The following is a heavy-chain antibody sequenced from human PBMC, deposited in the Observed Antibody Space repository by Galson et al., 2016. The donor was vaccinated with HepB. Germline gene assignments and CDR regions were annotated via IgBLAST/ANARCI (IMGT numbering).Heavy chain of an antibody. CDR2: IKHSGST. CDR3: ARGRDHDYFWGSLGYYFDY. J-gene: IGHJ4*02. Sequence: LRLSCAASGFTFSSYAMSWVRQAPGKGLEWIGEIKHSGSTNYNPSLRSRVAISADTSKDQFSLKLSSVTAADTDIYYCARGRDHDYFWGSLGYYFDYWGQGTLVTVSS. D-gene: IGHD3-16*01. CDR1: GFTFSSYA. V-gene: IGHV4-34*01.